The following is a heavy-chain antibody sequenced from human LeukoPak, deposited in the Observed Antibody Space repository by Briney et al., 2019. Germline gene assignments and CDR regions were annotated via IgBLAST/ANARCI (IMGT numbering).Heavy chain of an antibody. CDR2: IYSDGSGT. J-gene: IGHJ4*02. V-gene: IGHV3-74*01. D-gene: IGHD2-2*01. Sequence: GGSLRLSCAASGFTFSSYWMHCVRQAPGKGLVWVSRIYSDGSGTSYAESVKGRFTISRDNAKNTLYLQMNSLRAEDTAVYYCAKDPRYCSSTSCYYWGQRTQVTVST. CDR3: AKDPRYCSSTSCYY. CDR1: GFTFSSYW.